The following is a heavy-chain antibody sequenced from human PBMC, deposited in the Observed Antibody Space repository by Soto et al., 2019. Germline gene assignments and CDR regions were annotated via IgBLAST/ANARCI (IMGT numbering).Heavy chain of an antibody. CDR3: CGIKRGDQYSNYGYWFEP. D-gene: IGHD4-4*01. J-gene: IGHJ5*01. CDR1: GFTFSHAW. CDR2: IKSKADGETK. V-gene: IGHV3-15*01. Sequence: GGSLRLSCAASGFTFSHAWMSWVRQAPGKGLEWVGRIKSKADGETKDYGAPVRGRFTISRDDSQDILYLHMNMLRIEDSAVYYCCGIKRGDQYSNYGYWFEPWYPGTLVTVSS.